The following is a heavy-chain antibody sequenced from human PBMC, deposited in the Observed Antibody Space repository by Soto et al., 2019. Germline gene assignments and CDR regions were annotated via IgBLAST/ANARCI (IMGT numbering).Heavy chain of an antibody. Sequence: QVQLVESGGGVVQPGRSLRLSCAASGFTFSSYGMHWVRQAPGTGLEWVAVRWYDGSNKYYADSVKGRFTISRDNSKNTLYLQMSSLRAEDTAVYYCARAHPRGDSYGASYDYYGMDVWGQGTTVTVSS. CDR3: ARAHPRGDSYGASYDYYGMDV. D-gene: IGHD5-18*01. CDR2: RWYDGSNK. V-gene: IGHV3-33*01. J-gene: IGHJ6*02. CDR1: GFTFSSYG.